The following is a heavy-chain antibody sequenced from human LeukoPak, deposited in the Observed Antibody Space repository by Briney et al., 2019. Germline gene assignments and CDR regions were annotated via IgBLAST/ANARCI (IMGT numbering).Heavy chain of an antibody. Sequence: GGSLRLSCAVSGFTLTTYGMSWVRQAPGKGLEWVSAISGSGDSRSADSVKGRFTISRDNSKNTLYLQMNSLRAEDTAIYYCAKSVVAVAYFSRGLDYWGQGVLVTVSS. D-gene: IGHD2-15*01. J-gene: IGHJ4*02. CDR3: AKSVVAVAYFSRGLDY. V-gene: IGHV3-23*01. CDR2: ISGSGDSR. CDR1: GFTLTTYG.